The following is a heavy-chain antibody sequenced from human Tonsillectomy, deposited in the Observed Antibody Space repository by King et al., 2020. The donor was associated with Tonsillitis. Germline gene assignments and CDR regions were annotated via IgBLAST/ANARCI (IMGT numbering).Heavy chain of an antibody. J-gene: IGHJ4*02. CDR2: INGGGGT. CDR3: ARDQRENYDY. CDR1: GFMFGAYS. D-gene: IGHD1-7*01. Sequence: VQLVESGGVVVQPGGSLRLSCAASGFMFGAYSMHWVRQPPGKGLEFVSLINGGGGTYYADSVKGRFTISRDYSKNSLFLQMNGLRPEDTAFYYCARDQRENYDYWGQGTLVTVSS. V-gene: IGHV3-43*01.